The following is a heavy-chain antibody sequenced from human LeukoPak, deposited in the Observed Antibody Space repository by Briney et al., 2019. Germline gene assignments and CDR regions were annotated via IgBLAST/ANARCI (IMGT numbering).Heavy chain of an antibody. V-gene: IGHV4-34*01. D-gene: IGHD2-2*02. CDR1: GGSFSGYY. Sequence: SEALSLTCAVYGGSFSGYYWSWIRQPPGKGLEWIGEINHSGSTNYNPSLKSRVTISVDTSKNQFSLKLSSVTAADTAVYYCARGPIGYCSSTSCYRPRSHYYYYGMDVWGQGTTVTVSS. J-gene: IGHJ6*02. CDR2: INHSGST. CDR3: ARGPIGYCSSTSCYRPRSHYYYYGMDV.